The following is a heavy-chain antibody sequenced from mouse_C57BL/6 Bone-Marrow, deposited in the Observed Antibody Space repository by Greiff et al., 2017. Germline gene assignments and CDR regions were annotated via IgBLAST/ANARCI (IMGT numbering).Heavy chain of an antibody. CDR1: GYTFTDYE. V-gene: IGHV1-15*01. J-gene: IGHJ2*03. Sequence: VQLQQSGAELVRPGASVTLSCKASGYTFTDYEMHWVKQTPVHGLEWIGAIDPETGGTAYNQKFKGKAILTADKSSSTAYMELRSLTSEDSAVYDYTRGGYGNYGEYGGQGTSLTVSS. CDR3: TRGGYGNYGEY. CDR2: IDPETGGT. D-gene: IGHD2-10*02.